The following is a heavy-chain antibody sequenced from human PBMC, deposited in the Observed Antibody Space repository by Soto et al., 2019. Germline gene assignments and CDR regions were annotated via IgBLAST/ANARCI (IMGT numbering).Heavy chain of an antibody. V-gene: IGHV4-34*01. CDR3: ARDSIVGSPGY. CDR2: INHSGST. Sequence: PSETLSLTCAVYGGSFSGYYWSWIRQPPGKGLEWIGEINHSGSTNYNPSLKSRVTISVDTSKNQFSLKLSSVTAADTAVYYCARDSIVGSPGYWGPGTLVTVSS. J-gene: IGHJ4*02. CDR1: GGSFSGYY. D-gene: IGHD1-26*01.